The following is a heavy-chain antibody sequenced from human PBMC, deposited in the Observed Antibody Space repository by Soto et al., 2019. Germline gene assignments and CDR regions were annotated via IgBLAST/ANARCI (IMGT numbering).Heavy chain of an antibody. J-gene: IGHJ5*02. D-gene: IGHD3-3*01. CDR2: IYYSGST. Sequence: SETLSLTCTVSGGSISRYYWSWIRQPPGKGLEWIGYIYYSGSTNYNPSLKSRVTISVDTSKNQFSLKLSSVTAADTAVYYCARVVGYDFWSGALRRWFDPWGQGTLVTVSS. V-gene: IGHV4-59*01. CDR3: ARVVGYDFWSGALRRWFDP. CDR1: GGSISRYY.